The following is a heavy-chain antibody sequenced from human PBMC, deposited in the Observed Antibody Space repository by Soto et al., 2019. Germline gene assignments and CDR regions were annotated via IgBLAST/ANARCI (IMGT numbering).Heavy chain of an antibody. CDR1: GSTVSSNY. Sequence: GGSLRLSCAASGSTVSSNYMSWVRQAPGKGLEWVSVIYSGGSTYYADSVKGRFTISRDNSKNTLYLQMNSLRAEDTAMYYCARGAPYCSGGSCYFSMYDYFDYWGQGTLVTVSS. CDR2: IYSGGST. J-gene: IGHJ4*02. D-gene: IGHD2-15*01. CDR3: ARGAPYCSGGSCYFSMYDYFDY. V-gene: IGHV3-53*01.